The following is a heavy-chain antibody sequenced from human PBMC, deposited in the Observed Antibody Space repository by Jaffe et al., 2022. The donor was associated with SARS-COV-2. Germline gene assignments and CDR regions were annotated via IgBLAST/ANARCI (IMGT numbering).Heavy chain of an antibody. CDR1: GYSISSGYY. J-gene: IGHJ4*02. CDR2: IYHSGST. CDR3: AREGGDYYDSSGPSDY. D-gene: IGHD3-22*01. V-gene: IGHV4-38-2*02. Sequence: QVQLQESGPGLVKPSETLSLTCTVSGYSISSGYYWGWIRQPPGKGLEWIGSIYHSGSTYYNPSLKSRVTISVDTSKNQFSLKLSSVTAADTAVYYCAREGGDYYDSSGPSDYWGQGTLVTVSS.